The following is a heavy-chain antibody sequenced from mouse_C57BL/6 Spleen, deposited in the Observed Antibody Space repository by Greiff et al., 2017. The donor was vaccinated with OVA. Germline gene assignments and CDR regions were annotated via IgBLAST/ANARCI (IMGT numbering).Heavy chain of an antibody. D-gene: IGHD2-4*01. CDR3: AVDDYGYAY. Sequence: QVQLQQPGAELVKPGASVKLSCKASGYTFTSYWMHWVKQRPGQGLEWIGMIHPNSGSTNYNEKFKSKDTLTVDKSSSTAYMQLSRLTSEDSAVYYCAVDDYGYAYWGQGTLVTVSA. V-gene: IGHV1-64*01. J-gene: IGHJ3*01. CDR2: IHPNSGST. CDR1: GYTFTSYW.